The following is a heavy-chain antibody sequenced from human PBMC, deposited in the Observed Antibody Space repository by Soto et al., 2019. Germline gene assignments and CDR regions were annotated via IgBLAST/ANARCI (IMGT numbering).Heavy chain of an antibody. CDR3: VREPGYSYGFDY. CDR2: ISRSSSTI. V-gene: IGHV3-48*01. J-gene: IGHJ4*02. D-gene: IGHD5-18*01. Sequence: EVQLVESGGGLVQPGGSLRLSCAASGFIFSSYSMNWVRQAPGKGLEWISYISRSSSTIYYADSVKGRFTISRDNAKNSLYLQMNSLRGEATAVYYCVREPGYSYGFDYWGQGTLVTVSS. CDR1: GFIFSSYS.